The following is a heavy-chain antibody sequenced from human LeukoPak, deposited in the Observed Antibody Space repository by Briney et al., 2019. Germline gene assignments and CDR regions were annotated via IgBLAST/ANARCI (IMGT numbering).Heavy chain of an antibody. D-gene: IGHD2-15*01. CDR3: AKEDCSGGSCYSGYYYYGMDV. J-gene: IGHJ6*02. CDR1: GFTFSSYG. V-gene: IGHV3-30*02. CDR2: IWYDGSNK. Sequence: GGSLRLSCAASGFTFSSYGMHWVRQAPGKELEWVAVIWYDGSNKYYADSVKGRSIISRDNSKNTLYLQMNSLRAEDTAVYYCAKEDCSGGSCYSGYYYYGMDVWGQGTTVTVSS.